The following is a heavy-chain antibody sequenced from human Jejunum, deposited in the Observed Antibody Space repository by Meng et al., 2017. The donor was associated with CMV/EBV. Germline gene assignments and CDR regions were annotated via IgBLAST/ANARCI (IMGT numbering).Heavy chain of an antibody. CDR2: INREGTRT. CDR3: ARDLPGDDDYVFDH. V-gene: IGHV3-74*01. Sequence: IHFSRDGLQWVRQVPGKGLVWISRINREGTRTSYADSVKGRFTISRDNAKNSLYLQMHSLRPGDTAVYYCARDLPGDDDYVFDHWGQGSLVTVSS. CDR1: IHFSRDG. D-gene: IGHD4-17*01. J-gene: IGHJ4*02.